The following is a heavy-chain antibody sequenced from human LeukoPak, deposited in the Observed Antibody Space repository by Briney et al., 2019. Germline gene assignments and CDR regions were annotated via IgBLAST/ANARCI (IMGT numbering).Heavy chain of an antibody. V-gene: IGHV3-21*01. J-gene: IGHJ4*02. CDR1: GFTFSDYS. D-gene: IGHD2-2*01. Sequence: GGSLRLSCAASGFTFSDYSMNWVRQAPGKGLEWVSSISDDSNYIYHADSVKGRFTISRDNAKNSLYLQMNSLRAEDTAVYYCANHLACGSTSCPSFDYWGQGTLVTVSS. CDR2: ISDDSNYI. CDR3: ANHLACGSTSCPSFDY.